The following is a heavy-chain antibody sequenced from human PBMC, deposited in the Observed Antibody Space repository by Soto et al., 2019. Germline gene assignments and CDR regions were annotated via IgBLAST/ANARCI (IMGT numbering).Heavy chain of an antibody. D-gene: IGHD3-22*01. CDR1: GGSISSYY. J-gene: IGHJ6*03. CDR3: ARGYYGDYYYYYMDV. Sequence: PSETLSLTCTVSGGSISSYYWSWIRQPPGKGLEWIGYIYYSGSTNYNPSLKSRVTISVDTSKNQFSLKLSSVTAADTAVYYCARGYYGDYYYYYMDVWGKGTTVTVSS. V-gene: IGHV4-59*01. CDR2: IYYSGST.